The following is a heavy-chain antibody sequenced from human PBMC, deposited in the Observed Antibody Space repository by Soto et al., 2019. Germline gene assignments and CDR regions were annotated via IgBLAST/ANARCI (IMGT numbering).Heavy chain of an antibody. Sequence: QVQLQESGPGLVKPSQTLSLTCTVSGGSISSGGYYWSWIRQHPGKGLEWIGYIYYSGSTYYNPSLERRVTMAGDTSKNQFSLKLSSVTAADTAVYYCARGPVMITFGGAPFLDCWGQGTLVTVSS. V-gene: IGHV4-31*03. CDR2: IYYSGST. CDR3: ARGPVMITFGGAPFLDC. J-gene: IGHJ4*02. D-gene: IGHD3-16*01. CDR1: GGSISSGGYY.